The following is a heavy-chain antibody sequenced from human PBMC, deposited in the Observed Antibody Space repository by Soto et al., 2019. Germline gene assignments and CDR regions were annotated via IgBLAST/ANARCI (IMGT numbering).Heavy chain of an antibody. CDR3: ARVGAATSWFEP. Sequence: SETLSLTCTVSGGSISNAVYYWSWIRQHPGKGLEWIGYISHNGDTYYNPSLKSRLFISVDTSQNQFSLKLTSVTAADTAVYYCARVGAATSWFEPWGQGTLVTVS. V-gene: IGHV4-31*03. J-gene: IGHJ5*02. CDR1: GGSISNAVYY. D-gene: IGHD2-15*01. CDR2: ISHNGDT.